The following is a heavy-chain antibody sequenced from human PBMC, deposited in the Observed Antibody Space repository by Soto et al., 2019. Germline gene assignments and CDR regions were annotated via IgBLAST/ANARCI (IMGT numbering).Heavy chain of an antibody. CDR1: GFTFSNYA. Sequence: QVRLVESGGGVVQPGRSLRLSCAASGFTFSNYAMHWVRQAPGKGLKWVAFISYDGKNKCYGDSVKGRFTISRDNSKNTLYLQMNSLTTEDTAVYYCATEGASAAGSADAFDIWGQGTMVPVSS. J-gene: IGHJ3*02. V-gene: IGHV3-30*04. CDR2: ISYDGKNK. D-gene: IGHD6-13*01. CDR3: ATEGASAAGSADAFDI.